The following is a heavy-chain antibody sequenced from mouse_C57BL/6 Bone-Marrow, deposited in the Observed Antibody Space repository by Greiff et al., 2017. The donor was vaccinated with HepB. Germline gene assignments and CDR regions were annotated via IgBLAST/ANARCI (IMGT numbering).Heavy chain of an antibody. J-gene: IGHJ2*01. CDR3: AFYDYDYLDY. V-gene: IGHV1-4*01. Sequence: VKLVESGAELARPGASVKMSCKASGYTFTSYTMHWVKQRPGQGLEWIGYINPSSGYTKYNQKFKDKATLTAAKSSSTAYMQLSSLTSEDSAVYYCAFYDYDYLDYWGQGTTLTVSS. CDR2: INPSSGYT. D-gene: IGHD2-4*01. CDR1: GYTFTSYT.